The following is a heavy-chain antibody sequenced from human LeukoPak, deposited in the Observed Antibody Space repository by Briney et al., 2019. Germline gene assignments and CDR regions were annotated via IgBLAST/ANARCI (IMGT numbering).Heavy chain of an antibody. J-gene: IGHJ6*02. CDR3: ARQYSSSWYRPYYYYGMDV. Sequence: PSETLSLTCTVSGGSISSSRYYWGWIRQPPGKGLEWIGSIYYSGSTYYNPSLKSRVTISVDTSKNQFSLKLSSVTAADTAVYYCARQYSSSWYRPYYYYGMDVWGQGTTVTVSS. CDR2: IYYSGST. D-gene: IGHD6-13*01. CDR1: GGSISSSRYY. V-gene: IGHV4-39*01.